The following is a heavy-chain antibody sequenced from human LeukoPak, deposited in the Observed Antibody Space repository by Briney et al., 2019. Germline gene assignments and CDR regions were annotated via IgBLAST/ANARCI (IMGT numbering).Heavy chain of an antibody. D-gene: IGHD3-22*01. CDR2: IYYSGST. Sequence: SGTLSLTCTVSGGSISSYYWSWMRQPPGKGLEWVGYIYYSGSTNYNPSLKSRVTISVDTSKNQFSLKLSSVTAADTAVYYCARGGAHYYPYYFDSWGQGTLVTVSS. V-gene: IGHV4-59*01. J-gene: IGHJ4*02. CDR3: ARGGAHYYPYYFDS. CDR1: GGSISSYY.